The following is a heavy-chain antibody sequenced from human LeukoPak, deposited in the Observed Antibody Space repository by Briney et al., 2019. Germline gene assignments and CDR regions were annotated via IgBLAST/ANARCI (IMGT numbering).Heavy chain of an antibody. J-gene: IGHJ3*02. V-gene: IGHV3-30-3*01. D-gene: IGHD4-17*01. CDR1: GFTFSSYA. CDR3: AKEHGDYGNAFDI. CDR2: ISYDGSNK. Sequence: GGSRRLSCAASGFTFSSYAMNWVRQAPGKGLEWVAAISYDGSNKYYADSVKGRFTISRDNSKNTLYLQMNSLRTEDTAVYYCAKEHGDYGNAFDIWGEGTMVTVSS.